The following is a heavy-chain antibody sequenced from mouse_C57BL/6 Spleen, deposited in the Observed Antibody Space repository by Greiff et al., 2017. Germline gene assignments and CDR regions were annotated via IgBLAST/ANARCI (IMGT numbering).Heavy chain of an antibody. Sequence: EVQRVESGGGLVKPGGSLKLSCAASGFTFSSYAMSWVRQTPEKRLEWVATISDGGSYTYYPDNVKGRFTISRDNAKNNLYLQMSHLKSEDTAMYYCARDRSYYGKGYFDYWGQGTTLTVSS. J-gene: IGHJ2*01. D-gene: IGHD2-10*01. CDR1: GFTFSSYA. V-gene: IGHV5-4*01. CDR3: ARDRSYYGKGYFDY. CDR2: ISDGGSYT.